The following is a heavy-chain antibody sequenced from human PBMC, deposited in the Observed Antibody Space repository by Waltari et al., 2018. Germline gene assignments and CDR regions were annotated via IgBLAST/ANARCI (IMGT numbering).Heavy chain of an antibody. CDR1: GDSVSNKNYY. Sequence: QLQLQESGPGLVKPSETLSLTCTVSGDSVSNKNYYWGWIRQPPGKGLEWIASIYYSGSTYYNPSLKSRLTISIDTSKNHFSLKLSSVTAADTAVYYCARHNGGWVLPDYWGQGTLVTVSS. CDR2: IYYSGST. CDR3: ARHNGGWVLPDY. J-gene: IGHJ4*02. D-gene: IGHD2-15*01. V-gene: IGHV4-39*01.